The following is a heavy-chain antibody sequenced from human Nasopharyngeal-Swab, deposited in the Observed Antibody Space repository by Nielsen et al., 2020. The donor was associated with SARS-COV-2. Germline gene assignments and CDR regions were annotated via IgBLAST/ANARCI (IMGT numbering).Heavy chain of an antibody. CDR2: INWNGGST. CDR3: ARDAPILYDSSGYYYADYFDY. V-gene: IGHV3-20*04. CDR1: GFTFDDYG. Sequence: GGSLRLSCAASGFTFDDYGMSWVRQAPGKGLEWVSGINWNGGSTGYADSVKGRFTISRDNAKNSLYLQMNSLRDEDTAVYYCARDAPILYDSSGYYYADYFDYWGQGTLVTVSS. D-gene: IGHD3-22*01. J-gene: IGHJ4*02.